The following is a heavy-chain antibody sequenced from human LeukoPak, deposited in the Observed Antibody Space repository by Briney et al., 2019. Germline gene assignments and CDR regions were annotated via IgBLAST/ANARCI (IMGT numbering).Heavy chain of an antibody. V-gene: IGHV3-15*01. J-gene: IGHJ4*02. Sequence: GGSLRLSCAASGFTFSNAWMSWVRQAPGKGLEWVGRIKSKTDGGTTDYAAPVKGRFTISRDDSKNTLYLQMNSLKTEDTAVYYCTTGRTGYYYDSSGYREIYYFDYWGQGTLVTVSS. CDR1: GFTFSNAW. D-gene: IGHD3-22*01. CDR2: IKSKTDGGTT. CDR3: TTGRTGYYYDSSGYREIYYFDY.